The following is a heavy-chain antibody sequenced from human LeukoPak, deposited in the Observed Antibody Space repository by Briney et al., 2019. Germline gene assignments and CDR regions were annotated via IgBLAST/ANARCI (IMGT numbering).Heavy chain of an antibody. Sequence: GGSLRLSCAASGFTFSSYEMNWVRQAPGKGLEWVSYISSSGSTIYYADSVKGRFTISRDNAKNSLYLQMNRLRAEDTAVYYCARVNYDFWSGYSDYWGQGTLVTVSS. V-gene: IGHV3-48*03. CDR1: GFTFSSYE. CDR3: ARVNYDFWSGYSDY. D-gene: IGHD3-3*01. J-gene: IGHJ4*02. CDR2: ISSSGSTI.